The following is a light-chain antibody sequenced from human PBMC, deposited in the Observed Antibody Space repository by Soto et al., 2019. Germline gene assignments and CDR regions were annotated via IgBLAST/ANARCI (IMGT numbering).Light chain of an antibody. J-gene: IGKJ1*01. V-gene: IGKV1-5*03. CDR2: KAS. CDR1: QSISSW. CDR3: QQYNDNWK. Sequence: DIQMTQSPSTLSASVGDRVTITCRASQSISSWLAWYQQKPGKTPRLLIYKASNLESGVPTRFSGSGSGTEFTLTISSLQPDDSATYYCQQYNDNWKFGQGKKVEIK.